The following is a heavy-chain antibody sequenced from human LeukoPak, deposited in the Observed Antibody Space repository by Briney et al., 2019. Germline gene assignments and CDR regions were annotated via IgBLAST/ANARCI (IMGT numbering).Heavy chain of an antibody. CDR2: MNPNSGNT. Sequence: ASVKVSCKASGYTFTSYDINWVRQATGQGLEWMGWMNPNSGNTGYAQKFQGRVTITRNTSISTAYMELSSLRSEDTGVYYCARASLDWLLYLDAFDIWGQGTMVTVSS. J-gene: IGHJ3*02. V-gene: IGHV1-8*03. D-gene: IGHD3-9*01. CDR1: GYTFTSYD. CDR3: ARASLDWLLYLDAFDI.